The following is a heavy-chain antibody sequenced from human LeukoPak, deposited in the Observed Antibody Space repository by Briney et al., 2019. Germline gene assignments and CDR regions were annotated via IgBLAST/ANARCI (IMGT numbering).Heavy chain of an antibody. D-gene: IGHD3-9*01. CDR1: GFTFSSYA. CDR3: ARDQGLTGYYGMDV. J-gene: IGHJ6*02. V-gene: IGHV3-23*01. Sequence: GGSLRLSCAASGFTFSSYAMSWVRQAPGKGLEWVSAISTSGGSTYYADSVKGRFTISRDNSKNALYLQMNSLRAEDTAVYYCARDQGLTGYYGMDVWGQGTTVTVSS. CDR2: ISTSGGST.